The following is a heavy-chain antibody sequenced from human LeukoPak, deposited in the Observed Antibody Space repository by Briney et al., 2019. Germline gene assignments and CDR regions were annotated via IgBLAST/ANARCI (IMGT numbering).Heavy chain of an antibody. CDR2: IRYSGTT. V-gene: IGHV4-39*01. J-gene: IGHJ4*02. D-gene: IGHD2-21*02. CDR1: GGSISSTYDH. Sequence: SETLSLTCTVSGGSISSTYDHWDWIRQPPGKGLEWMGKIRYSGTTYYNPSLNGRVTIFVGTSNNQFSLRLSSVTAADTAVYYCARRLRYFDYWGQGSLVTVSS. CDR3: ARRLRYFDY.